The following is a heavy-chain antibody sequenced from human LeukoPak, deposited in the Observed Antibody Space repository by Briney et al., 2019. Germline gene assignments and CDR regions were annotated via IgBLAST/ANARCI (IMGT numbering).Heavy chain of an antibody. CDR1: GGSISSSTYY. Sequence: SETLSLTCTVSGGSISSSTYYWGWIRQPPGKGLEWIGSIYYSGSTYYNPSLKSRVTISVDTSKNQFSLKLSSVTAADTAVYYCARQHVLRYFDWLLSEIDYWGQGTLVTVSS. J-gene: IGHJ4*02. V-gene: IGHV4-39*01. CDR2: IYYSGST. CDR3: ARQHVLRYFDWLLSEIDY. D-gene: IGHD3-9*01.